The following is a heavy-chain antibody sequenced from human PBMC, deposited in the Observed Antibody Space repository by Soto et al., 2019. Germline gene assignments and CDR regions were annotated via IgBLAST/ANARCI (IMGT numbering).Heavy chain of an antibody. Sequence: PGGSLRLSCAASGFTFSSYAMHWVRQAPGKGLEWLTVISYEGSNKYYADSVKGRFTISRDNSKNTLYLQMNSLRAEDTAVYYCAKGRPIVVVPAVHFDYRGLGTLVTVSS. CDR2: ISYEGSNK. CDR3: AKGRPIVVVPAVHFDY. V-gene: IGHV3-30-3*01. J-gene: IGHJ4*02. D-gene: IGHD2-2*01. CDR1: GFTFSSYA.